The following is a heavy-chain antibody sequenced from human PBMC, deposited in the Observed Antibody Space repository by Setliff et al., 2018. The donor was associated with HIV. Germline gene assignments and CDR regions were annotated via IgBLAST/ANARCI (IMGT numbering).Heavy chain of an antibody. V-gene: IGHV3-48*01. CDR3: ARDSPAYYYDSSGYYSPWFDP. Sequence: PGESLKLSCAVSGFTFSSYTMNWVRQAPGKGLEWVSYISSSSSTIYYADSVKGRFTISRDNAKNSLYLQMNSLRAEDTAVYYCARDSPAYYYDSSGYYSPWFDPWGQGTLVTVSS. CDR1: GFTFSSYT. J-gene: IGHJ5*02. CDR2: ISSSSSTI. D-gene: IGHD3-22*01.